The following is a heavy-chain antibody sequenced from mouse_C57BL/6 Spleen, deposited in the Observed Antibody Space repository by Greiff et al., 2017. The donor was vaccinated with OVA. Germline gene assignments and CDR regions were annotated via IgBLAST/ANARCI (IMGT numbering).Heavy chain of an antibody. Sequence: EVQLQQSGPELVKPGASVKISCKASGYTFTDYYMNWVKPSHGKSLEWIGDINPNNGGTSYNQKFKGKATLTVDKSSSTAYMELRSLTSEDSAVYYCARGFITTVVANYYAMDYWGQGTSVTVAS. CDR3: ARGFITTVVANYYAMDY. CDR2: INPNNGGT. V-gene: IGHV1-26*01. D-gene: IGHD1-1*01. J-gene: IGHJ4*01. CDR1: GYTFTDYY.